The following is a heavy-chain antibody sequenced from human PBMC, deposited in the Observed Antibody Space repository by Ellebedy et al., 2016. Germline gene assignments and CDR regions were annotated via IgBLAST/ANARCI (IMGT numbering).Heavy chain of an antibody. J-gene: IGHJ4*02. D-gene: IGHD6-19*01. CDR1: GFSVSSNY. CDR2: IYAGGST. V-gene: IGHV3-66*01. Sequence: GGSLRLSCVVSGFSVSSNYLSWVRQAPGKGLEWVSVIYAGGSTFYADSVKGRFTISRDNSKNTLYLQMNRLRADDTATYYCAKEGDIAVASAEYFDSWGQGTLVTVSS. CDR3: AKEGDIAVASAEYFDS.